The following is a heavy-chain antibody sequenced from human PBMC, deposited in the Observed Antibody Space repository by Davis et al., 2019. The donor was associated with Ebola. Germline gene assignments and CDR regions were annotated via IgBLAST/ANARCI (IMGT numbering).Heavy chain of an antibody. CDR2: ISSSSSYI. Sequence: PGGSLRLSCAASGFTFSSYSMNWVRQAPGKGLEWVSSISSSSSYIYYADSVKGRFTISRDNAKNSLYLQMNSLRAEDTAVYYCARALVWWTSYYYGMDVWGQGTTVTVSS. D-gene: IGHD2-21*01. V-gene: IGHV3-21*04. J-gene: IGHJ6*02. CDR1: GFTFSSYS. CDR3: ARALVWWTSYYYGMDV.